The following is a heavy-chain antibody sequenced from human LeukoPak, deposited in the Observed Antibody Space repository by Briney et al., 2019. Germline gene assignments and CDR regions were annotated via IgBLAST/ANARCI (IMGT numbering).Heavy chain of an antibody. V-gene: IGHV5-51*01. D-gene: IGHD6-19*01. Sequence: GESLKISCKASGYRFTTDYIGWVRQMPGKGLEWLGIIYPGDSDTRYSPSFQGQVTISADKSISTAYLQWSSLKASDTAMYYCARQRYSSGWYPEFGYWGQGTLVTVSS. CDR2: IYPGDSDT. J-gene: IGHJ4*02. CDR1: GYRFTTDY. CDR3: ARQRYSSGWYPEFGY.